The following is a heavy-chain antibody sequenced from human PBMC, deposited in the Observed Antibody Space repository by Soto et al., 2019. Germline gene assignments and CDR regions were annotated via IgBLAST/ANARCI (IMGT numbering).Heavy chain of an antibody. D-gene: IGHD3-22*01. CDR2: INSDGSST. CDR3: ARDGLSSGYYTSGRLVQY. V-gene: IGHV3-74*01. J-gene: IGHJ4*02. CDR1: GFTFSSYW. Sequence: GGSLRLSCAASGFTFSSYWMHWVRQAPGKGLVWVSRINSDGSSTSYADSVKGRFTISRDNAKNTLYLQMNSLRAEDTAVYYCARDGLSSGYYTSGRLVQYWGQGTLVTVSS.